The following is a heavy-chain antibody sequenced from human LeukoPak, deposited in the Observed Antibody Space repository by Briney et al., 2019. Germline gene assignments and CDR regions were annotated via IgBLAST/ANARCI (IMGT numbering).Heavy chain of an antibody. CDR3: AKDQADCSSSSCYERGFDF. J-gene: IGHJ4*02. D-gene: IGHD2-2*01. CDR2: ISGSGGST. V-gene: IGHV3-23*01. Sequence: GSLRLSCAASGFTFSSYAMSWVRQAPGKGLEWVSAISGSGGSTYYADSVKGRSTISRDNSKNTLYLQMNSLRAEDTAVYFCAKDQADCSSSSCYERGFDFWGQGTLVPVSS. CDR1: GFTFSSYA.